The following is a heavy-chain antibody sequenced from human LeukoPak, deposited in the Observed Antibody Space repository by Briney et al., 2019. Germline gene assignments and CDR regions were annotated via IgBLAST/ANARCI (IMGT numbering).Heavy chain of an antibody. CDR3: AREMHCSSTSCYTVFDY. J-gene: IGHJ4*02. D-gene: IGHD2-2*02. CDR2: IYHSGST. CDR1: GGSISSGGYY. V-gene: IGHV4-30-2*01. Sequence: SQTLSLTCTVSGGSISSGGYYWSWIRQPPGKGLEWIGYIYHSGSTYYNPSLKSRVTISVDRSKNQFSLKLSSVTAADTAVYYCAREMHCSSTSCYTVFDYWGQGTLVTVSS.